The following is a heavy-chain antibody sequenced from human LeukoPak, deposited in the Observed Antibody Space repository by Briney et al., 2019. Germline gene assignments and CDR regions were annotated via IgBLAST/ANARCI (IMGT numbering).Heavy chain of an antibody. CDR2: IYSGGRT. CDR3: ARGDVYFDY. Sequence: GGSPRLSCAASGFTFSSYAMSWVRQAPGKGLEWVSVIYSGGRTYYADSVKGRFTIFRDNSKSTLYLQMNSLRAEDTAVYYCARGDVYFDYWGQGTLVTVSS. D-gene: IGHD2-21*02. J-gene: IGHJ4*02. V-gene: IGHV3-53*01. CDR1: GFTFSSYA.